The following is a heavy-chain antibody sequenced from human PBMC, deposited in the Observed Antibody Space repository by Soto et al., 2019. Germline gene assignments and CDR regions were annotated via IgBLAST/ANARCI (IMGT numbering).Heavy chain of an antibody. D-gene: IGHD3-9*01. V-gene: IGHV4-34*01. Sequence: SETLSLTCAVYGGSFNGYYWSWIRQPPGKGLEWIGEINHSGSTNYNPSLKSRVTISVDTSKNQFSLKLSSVTAADTAVYYCARGGKVLRYFDWLSQGYFDYWGQGTLVTVSS. J-gene: IGHJ4*02. CDR3: ARGGKVLRYFDWLSQGYFDY. CDR1: GGSFNGYY. CDR2: INHSGST.